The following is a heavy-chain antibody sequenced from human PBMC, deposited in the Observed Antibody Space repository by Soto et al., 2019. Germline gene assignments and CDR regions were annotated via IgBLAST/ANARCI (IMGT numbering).Heavy chain of an antibody. V-gene: IGHV1-24*01. CDR3: ATVSSSSRTVGINWFDP. J-gene: IGHJ5*02. CDR1: GYTLTELS. CDR2: FDPEDGET. Sequence: GASVKVSCKVSGYTLTELSMHWVLQAPGKGLEWMGGFDPEDGETIYAQKFQGRVAMTEDTSTDTAYMELSSLRSEDTAVYYCATVSSSSRTVGINWFDPWGQGTLVTVSS. D-gene: IGHD6-6*01.